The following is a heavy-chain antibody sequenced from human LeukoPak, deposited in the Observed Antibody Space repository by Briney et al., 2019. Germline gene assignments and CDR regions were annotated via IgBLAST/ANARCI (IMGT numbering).Heavy chain of an antibody. V-gene: IGHV5-51*01. CDR2: IYPGDSNT. J-gene: IGHJ2*01. D-gene: IGHD4-23*01. CDR1: GYRFTNYW. Sequence: GESLKISCKGSGYRFTNYWIGWVRQMPGKGLEWMGIIYPGDSNTRYSPSFQGQVTISADKSINTAYVQWSSLKASDTAMYYCARRVVNNRNWYFNLWGQGTLVTVSS. CDR3: ARRVVNNRNWYFNL.